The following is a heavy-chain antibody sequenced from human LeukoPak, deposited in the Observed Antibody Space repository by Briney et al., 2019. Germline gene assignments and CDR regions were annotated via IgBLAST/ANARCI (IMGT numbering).Heavy chain of an antibody. J-gene: IGHJ2*01. CDR2: IYNSGTT. V-gene: IGHV4-4*07. CDR1: GGSFSAYY. D-gene: IGHD1-26*01. Sequence: PSETLSLTCTVSGGSFSAYYWTWIRQPAGKGLEWIGRIYNSGTTNYSPSLESRGTMSLDTSKNRFSLSLSSVTAADTAVYYCARDRLGATGHWRIDVWGRGTLVTVSS. CDR3: ARDRLGATGHWRIDV.